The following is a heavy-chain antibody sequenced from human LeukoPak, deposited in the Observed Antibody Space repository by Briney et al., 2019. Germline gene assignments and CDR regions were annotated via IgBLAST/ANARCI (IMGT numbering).Heavy chain of an antibody. CDR1: GFTFSSYS. CDR2: ISSSSSYI. Sequence: GSLRLSCAASGFTFSSYSMNWVRQAPGKGLEWVSSISSSSSYIYYADSVKGRFTISRDNAKNSLYLQMNSLRAEDTAVYYCASSTGSIAARGFDYWGQGTLVTVSS. D-gene: IGHD6-6*01. V-gene: IGHV3-21*04. CDR3: ASSTGSIAARGFDY. J-gene: IGHJ4*02.